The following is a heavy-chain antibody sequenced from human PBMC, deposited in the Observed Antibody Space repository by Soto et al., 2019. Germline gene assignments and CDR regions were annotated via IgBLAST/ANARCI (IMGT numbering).Heavy chain of an antibody. V-gene: IGHV4-34*01. CDR2: INHRGSI. J-gene: IGHJ6*02. CDR1: GGSVSGYY. CDR3: ARGSRMRIPAASGRDSYDHGLDV. D-gene: IGHD2-15*01. Sequence: QVQLQQWGAGLLKPSETLSLNCAVYGGSVSGYYWGWIRQPPGKGLERIGEINHRGSINYNTSLKSRVNMSVDTSKKQFSLTPNSVTAADTAVFYCARGSRMRIPAASGRDSYDHGLDVWCPGTAVTVSS.